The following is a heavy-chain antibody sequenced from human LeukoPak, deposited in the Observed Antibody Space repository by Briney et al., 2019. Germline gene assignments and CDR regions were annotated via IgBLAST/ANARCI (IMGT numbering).Heavy chain of an antibody. CDR3: ARDYYASGSHDY. CDR2: IKPDGSEQ. D-gene: IGHD3-10*01. CDR1: GFTFSAYW. Sequence: GGSLRLSCAASGFTFSAYWMTWVRQAPGKGLEWVANIKPDGSEQYYVDSVKGRFTISRDSAKNSLCLQMNSLRAEDTAVYYCARDYYASGSHDYWGPGTLVIVSS. J-gene: IGHJ4*02. V-gene: IGHV3-7*01.